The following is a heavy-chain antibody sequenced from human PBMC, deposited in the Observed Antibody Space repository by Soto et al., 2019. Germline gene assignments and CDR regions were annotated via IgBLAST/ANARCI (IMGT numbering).Heavy chain of an antibody. CDR1: GYTFTSYG. CDR3: ARDRAATRGWFDP. CDR2: ISAYNGNT. Sequence: ASVKVSCKASGYTFTSYGISWVRQAPGQGLEWMGWISAYNGNTNYAQKLQGRVTMTTDTSTGTAYMELRSLRPDDTAVYYCARDRAATRGWFDPWGQGTLVTVSS. J-gene: IGHJ5*02. D-gene: IGHD1-26*01. V-gene: IGHV1-18*01.